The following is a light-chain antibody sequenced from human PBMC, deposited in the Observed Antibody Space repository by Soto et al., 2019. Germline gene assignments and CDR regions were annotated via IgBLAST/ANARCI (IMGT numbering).Light chain of an antibody. CDR3: NSYAGNNNGL. J-gene: IGLJ2*01. V-gene: IGLV2-8*01. CDR2: EVT. Sequence: QSVLTQPPSASGSLGQSVTISCTGFSNNYVSWYQQHPGKAPKLMIYEVTKRPSGVPDRFSGSKSGDTASLTVSGLQAEDESDYDCNSYAGNNNGLFGGGNKLTVL. CDR1: SNNY.